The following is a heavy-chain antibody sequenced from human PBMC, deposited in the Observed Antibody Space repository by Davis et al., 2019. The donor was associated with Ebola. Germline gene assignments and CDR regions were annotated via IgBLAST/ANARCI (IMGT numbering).Heavy chain of an antibody. D-gene: IGHD6-19*01. CDR1: GFTLTNYA. Sequence: ASVKVSCKASGFTLTNYAIHWVRQAPGQRLEWMGWVHGGNGNTKYSQRFQGRVTITTDTSASTVYLDLTSLRSDDTAVFYCARATFGYNSGWYADYWGPGSLVTVS. CDR2: VHGGNGNT. CDR3: ARATFGYNSGWYADY. J-gene: IGHJ4*02. V-gene: IGHV1-3*01.